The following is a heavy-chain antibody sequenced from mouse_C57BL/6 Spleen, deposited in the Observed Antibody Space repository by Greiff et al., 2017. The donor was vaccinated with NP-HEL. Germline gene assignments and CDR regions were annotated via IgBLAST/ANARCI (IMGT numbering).Heavy chain of an antibody. CDR2: IRNKANNHAT. V-gene: IGHV6-6*01. Sequence: EVKLMESGGGLVQPGGSMKLSCAASGFTFSDAWMDWVRQSPEKGLEWVAEIRNKANNHATYYAESVKGRFTISRDDSKSSVYLQMNSLRAEDTGIYYCTRGYYGSSYAWFAYWGQGTLVTVSA. D-gene: IGHD1-1*01. CDR1: GFTFSDAW. CDR3: TRGYYGSSYAWFAY. J-gene: IGHJ3*01.